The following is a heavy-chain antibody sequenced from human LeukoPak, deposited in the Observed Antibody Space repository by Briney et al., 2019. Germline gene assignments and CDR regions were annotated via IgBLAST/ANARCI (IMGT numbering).Heavy chain of an antibody. Sequence: SVKVSCKASGGTFTSYAISWVRQAPGQGLEWMGRIIPIFGTANYAQKFQGRVTITADKSTSTAYMELSSLTSAGTTVYYCARGHTGKAPNWFDPWGQGTLVTVSS. J-gene: IGHJ5*02. CDR1: GGTFTSYA. CDR3: ARGHTGKAPNWFDP. CDR2: IIPIFGTA. D-gene: IGHD3-10*01. V-gene: IGHV1-69*06.